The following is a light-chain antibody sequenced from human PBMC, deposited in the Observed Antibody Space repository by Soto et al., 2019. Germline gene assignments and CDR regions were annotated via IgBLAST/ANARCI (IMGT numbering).Light chain of an antibody. CDR1: QNINRG. Sequence: DIQMTQSPSTLSASVGDTVTITCRASQNINRGLAWYQQRPGKAPNLLIHKASSLEGGVPSRFSGSASGTEFNPPISSLPADDFEDYFCLQYNVYPLTCGGGTKVEI. J-gene: IGKJ4*01. CDR3: LQYNVYPLT. CDR2: KAS. V-gene: IGKV1-5*03.